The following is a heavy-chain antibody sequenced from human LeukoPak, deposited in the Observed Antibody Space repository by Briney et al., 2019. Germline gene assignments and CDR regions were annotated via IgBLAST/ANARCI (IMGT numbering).Heavy chain of an antibody. Sequence: SETLSLTCTVSGGSITNYYWSWIRQPPGKGLEWIGYIYYSGSTNYNPSLKSRVTISVDTSKNQFSLKLSSVTAADTAVYYCAREEMVRGVIAAFDIWGQGTMVTVSS. CDR3: AREEMVRGVIAAFDI. D-gene: IGHD3-10*01. CDR2: IYYSGST. V-gene: IGHV4-59*01. CDR1: GGSITNYY. J-gene: IGHJ3*02.